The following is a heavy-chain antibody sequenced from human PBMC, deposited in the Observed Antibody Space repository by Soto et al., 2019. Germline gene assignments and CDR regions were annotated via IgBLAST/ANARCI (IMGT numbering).Heavy chain of an antibody. Sequence: SVKVSCKASGGTFSSYAISWVRQAPGQGLEWMGGIIPIFGTANYAQKFQGRVTITADESTSTAYMELSSLRSEDTAVYYCARDQAVDTAMVHYYYYGMDVWGKGTTVTVSS. D-gene: IGHD5-18*01. V-gene: IGHV1-69*13. CDR1: GGTFSSYA. CDR3: ARDQAVDTAMVHYYYYGMDV. CDR2: IIPIFGTA. J-gene: IGHJ6*04.